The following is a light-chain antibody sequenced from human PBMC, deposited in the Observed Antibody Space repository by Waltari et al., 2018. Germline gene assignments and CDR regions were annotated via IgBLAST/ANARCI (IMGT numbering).Light chain of an antibody. V-gene: IGLV3-19*01. CDR2: GKS. CDR3: ASRDSSGNHAV. CDR1: SLRTYY. Sequence: SSELTQDPAVSVALGQAVRITCQGDSLRTYYARWYQQKPGQAPVLVIYGKSNRPSGLPDRFSGSSSGNTASLTIRGAQAEDEADYYCASRDSSGNHAVFGGGTKLTVL. J-gene: IGLJ2*01.